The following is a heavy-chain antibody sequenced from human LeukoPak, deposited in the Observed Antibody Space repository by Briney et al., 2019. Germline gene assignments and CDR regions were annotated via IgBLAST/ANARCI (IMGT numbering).Heavy chain of an antibody. Sequence: SETLSLTCAVSGGSISNGYWWSWVRQPPVKGLEWIGEINHSGSTNYNPSLKSRVTISVDTSKNQFSLKLSSVTAADTAVYYCARVRFVALDYWGQGTLVTVSS. CDR1: GGSISNGYW. J-gene: IGHJ4*02. CDR2: INHSGST. D-gene: IGHD2-15*01. V-gene: IGHV4-4*02. CDR3: ARVRFVALDY.